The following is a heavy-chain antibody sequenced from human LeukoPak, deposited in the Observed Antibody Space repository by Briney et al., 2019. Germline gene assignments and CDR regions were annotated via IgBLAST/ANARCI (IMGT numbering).Heavy chain of an antibody. CDR2: INPNSGGT. J-gene: IGHJ4*02. D-gene: IGHD5-18*01. Sequence: GASVKVSCKASGYTFTGYYMHWVRQAPGQGLEWMGRINPNSGGTNYAQKFQGRVTMTRDTSISTAYMELSRLRSDDTAVYYCARGPANVDTAIDAPFDDWGQGTLVTVSS. CDR1: GYTFTGYY. V-gene: IGHV1-2*06. CDR3: ARGPANVDTAIDAPFDD.